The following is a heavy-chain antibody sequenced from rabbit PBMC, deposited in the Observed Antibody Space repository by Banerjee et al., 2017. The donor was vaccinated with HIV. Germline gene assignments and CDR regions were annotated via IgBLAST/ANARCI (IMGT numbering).Heavy chain of an antibody. CDR3: ARHVNSYGWGADL. D-gene: IGHD4-1*01. CDR1: GFSFSSSYW. V-gene: IGHV1S45*01. J-gene: IGHJ4*01. Sequence: QEQLEESGGDLVKPEGSLTLTCTASGFSFSSSYWICWVRQAPGKGLEWIACIYGGSSGSTYYASWAKGRFTISKTSSTTVTLQMTSLTAADTATYFCARHVNSYGWGADLRGPGTLVTVS. CDR2: IYGGSSGST.